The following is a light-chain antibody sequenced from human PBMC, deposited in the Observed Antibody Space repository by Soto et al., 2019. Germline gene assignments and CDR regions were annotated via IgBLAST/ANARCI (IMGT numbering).Light chain of an antibody. CDR2: DVS. Sequence: QSVLTQPASVSGSPGQSITISCTGTSSDDGGYNYVSWYQQHPGKAPKLMIYDVSNRPSGVSNRFSGSKSGNTASLTISGLQAEAEGDYYCSSYTCRSTREVLGGGTRLTVL. J-gene: IGLJ2*01. CDR1: SSDDGGYNY. V-gene: IGLV2-14*01. CDR3: SSYTCRSTREV.